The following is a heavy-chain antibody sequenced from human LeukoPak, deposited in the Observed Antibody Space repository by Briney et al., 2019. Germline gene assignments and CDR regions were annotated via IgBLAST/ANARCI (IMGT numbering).Heavy chain of an antibody. CDR2: IYYSGST. V-gene: IGHV4-59*01. D-gene: IGHD3-22*01. Sequence: NPSETLSLTCTVSGGSISSYYWSWIRQPPGKGLEWIGYIYYSGSTNYNPSLKSRVTITVDTSKNQFSLKLSSVTAADTAVYYCARTYYYDSSGYYYAARFDPWGQGTLVTVSS. CDR3: ARTYYYDSSGYYYAARFDP. J-gene: IGHJ5*02. CDR1: GGSISSYY.